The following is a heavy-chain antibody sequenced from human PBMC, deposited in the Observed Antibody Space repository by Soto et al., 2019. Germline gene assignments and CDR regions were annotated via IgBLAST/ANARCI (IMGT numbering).Heavy chain of an antibody. CDR3: ARDIILEPAASNWFDP. CDR1: GYAFLNHN. CDR2: MNPKSGNT. D-gene: IGHD2-2*01. J-gene: IGHJ5*02. V-gene: IGHV1-8*01. Sequence: QVQLVQSGAEVKKPGASVRVSCKASGYAFLNHNINWVRQATGEGLEGMGGMNPKSGNTGYAQKFQGRVTMTRSTSISTAYMELTSLTSEDTAVYYCARDIILEPAASNWFDPWGQGTLVTVSS.